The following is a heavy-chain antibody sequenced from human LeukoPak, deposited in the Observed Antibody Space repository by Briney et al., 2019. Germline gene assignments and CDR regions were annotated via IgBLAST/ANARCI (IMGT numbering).Heavy chain of an antibody. D-gene: IGHD4-11*01. V-gene: IGHV4-39*07. CDR2: IYYSGST. CDR1: GGSVSSSTYY. J-gene: IGHJ6*03. Sequence: SETLSLTCTVSGGSVSSSTYYWGWIRQPPGKGLEWIGSIYYSGSTYYNPSLKSRVTISVDTSKNQFSLNLRSVTAADTAVYYCARGSHNYSWYMDVWGKGTTVTVSS. CDR3: ARGSHNYSWYMDV.